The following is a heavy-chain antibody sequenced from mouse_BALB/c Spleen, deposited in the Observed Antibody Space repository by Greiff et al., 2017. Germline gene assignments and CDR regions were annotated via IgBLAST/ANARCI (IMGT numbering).Heavy chain of an antibody. CDR3: ARRTGTVAEGYYLDH. D-gene: IGHD4-1*01. CDR2: ISSGSSTI. J-gene: IGHJ2*01. CDR1: GFTFSSFG. Sequence: EVHLVESGGGLVQPGGSRKLSCAASGFTFSSFGMHWVRQAPENALEWVAYISSGSSTIYYADTVKGRFTISRDNPKNTLFLQMTSLRSEDTAMYYCARRTGTVAEGYYLDHWGKGTTLTVST. V-gene: IGHV5-17*02.